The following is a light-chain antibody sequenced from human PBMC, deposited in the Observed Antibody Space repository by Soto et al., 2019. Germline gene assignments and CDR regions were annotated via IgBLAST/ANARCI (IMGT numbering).Light chain of an antibody. CDR3: QQYYSYPLT. V-gene: IGKV1-8*01. J-gene: IGKJ3*01. CDR2: AAS. Sequence: AIRMTQSPSSLSASTGDRVTITCRASQGISSYVAWYQQKPGKAPKLLIYAASTLQRGVPSRFSGSGSGTDFTLTISCLQSEDFATYYCQQYYSYPLTVGPGTKVDSK. CDR1: QGISSY.